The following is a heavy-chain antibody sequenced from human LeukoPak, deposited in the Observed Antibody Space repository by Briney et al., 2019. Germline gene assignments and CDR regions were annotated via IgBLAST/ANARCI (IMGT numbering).Heavy chain of an antibody. CDR3: ARDTSYYDSSGYYDGGVWFDP. CDR2: IKQDGSEK. CDR1: GFTFSSYW. Sequence: PGGSLRLSCAASGFTFSSYWMSWVRQAPGKGLEWVANIKQDGSEKYYVDSVKGRFTISRDNPKNSLYLQMNSLRAEDTAVYYCARDTSYYDSSGYYDGGVWFDPWGQGTLVTVSS. V-gene: IGHV3-7*01. D-gene: IGHD3-22*01. J-gene: IGHJ5*02.